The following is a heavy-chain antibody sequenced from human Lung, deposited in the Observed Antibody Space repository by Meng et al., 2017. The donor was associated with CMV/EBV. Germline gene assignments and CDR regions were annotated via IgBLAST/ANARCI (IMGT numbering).Heavy chain of an antibody. V-gene: IGHV5-51*01. J-gene: IGHJ3*02. CDR3: ARHSSTETDIVVVPAATAAFDI. Sequence: SXXGSGYSLTSYWIGWVRQMPGKGLEWMGIIYPGDSDTRYSPSFQGQVTISADKSISTAYLQWSSLKASDTAMYYCARHSSTETDIVVVPAATAAFDIWXQGTXVTVSS. D-gene: IGHD2-2*01. CDR1: GYSLTSYW. CDR2: IYPGDSDT.